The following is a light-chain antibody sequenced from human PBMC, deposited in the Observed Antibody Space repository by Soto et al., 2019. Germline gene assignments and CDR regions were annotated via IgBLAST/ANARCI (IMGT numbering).Light chain of an antibody. CDR3: QQRSNWPPDKYT. V-gene: IGKV3-11*01. Sequence: EIVLTQSPATVSLSPGESATLSCRASQNIHSFLAWYQQKPGQAPRLLIYDASNRATGIPARFSGSGSGTDFTLTISSLEPEDFAVYYCQQRSNWPPDKYTFGQGTKLEI. CDR1: QNIHSF. CDR2: DAS. J-gene: IGKJ2*01.